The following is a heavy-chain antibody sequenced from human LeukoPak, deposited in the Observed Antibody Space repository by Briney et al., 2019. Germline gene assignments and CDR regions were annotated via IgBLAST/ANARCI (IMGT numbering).Heavy chain of an antibody. V-gene: IGHV3-23*01. CDR1: GFTFSSYA. J-gene: IGHJ4*02. CDR3: AKVGSGSGQY. CDR2: ISGSGGST. Sequence: GGSLRLSCAASGFTFSSYAMSWVRQAPGKGLEWVSAISGSGGSTYYADSVKGRFTISRDNSKNALYRQMNSLRAEDTAVYYCAKVGSGSGQYWGQGTLVTVSS. D-gene: IGHD3-3*01.